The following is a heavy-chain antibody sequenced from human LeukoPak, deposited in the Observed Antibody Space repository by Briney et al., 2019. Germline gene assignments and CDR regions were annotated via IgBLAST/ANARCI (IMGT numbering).Heavy chain of an antibody. V-gene: IGHV3-48*03. Sequence: PGGSLRLSCAASGFTFSSYEMNWVRQAPGKGLEWVSHISSSGSTIYYADSVKGQFTISRDNAKNSLYLQMNSLRAEDTAVYYCAREGYSYGKGYFDYWGQGTLVTVSS. CDR2: ISSSGSTI. CDR3: AREGYSYGKGYFDY. D-gene: IGHD5-18*01. J-gene: IGHJ4*02. CDR1: GFTFSSYE.